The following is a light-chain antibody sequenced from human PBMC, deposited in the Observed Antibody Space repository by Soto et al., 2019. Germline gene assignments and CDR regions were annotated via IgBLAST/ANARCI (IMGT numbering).Light chain of an antibody. CDR2: DVT. CDR3: CSYAGNYVV. J-gene: IGLJ2*01. V-gene: IGLV2-11*01. CDR1: SSDVGSHNY. Sequence: QSALTQPRSVSGSPGQSVTISCTGTSSDVGSHNYVSWYQQHPGKAPKLMIYDVTKRPSGVPDRFSGPKSGNTASRTISGLQAEDETDYYCCSYAGNYVVFGGGTKLTVL.